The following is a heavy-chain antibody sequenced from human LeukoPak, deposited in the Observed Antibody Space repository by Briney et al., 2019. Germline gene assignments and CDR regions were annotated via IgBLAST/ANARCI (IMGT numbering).Heavy chain of an antibody. D-gene: IGHD2-15*01. CDR2: INPSGGST. V-gene: IGHV1-46*01. CDR3: ARGYCSGGSCYRNWFDP. CDR1: GYTFTSYY. J-gene: IGHJ5*02. Sequence: ASVKVSCKASGYTFTSYYMHWVRQAPVQGLEWMGIINPSGGSTSYAQKFQGRVTMTRDTSTSTVYMELSSLRSEDTAVYYCARGYCSGGSCYRNWFDPWGQGTLVTVSS.